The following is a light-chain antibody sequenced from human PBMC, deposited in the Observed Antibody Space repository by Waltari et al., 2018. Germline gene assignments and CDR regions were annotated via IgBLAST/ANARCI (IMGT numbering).Light chain of an antibody. V-gene: IGKV3-15*01. CDR1: QSVTTN. CDR3: HQYNDGPPFN. CDR2: GAS. J-gene: IGKJ2*01. Sequence: EIVMTQSPATLSVSPGERAILSCRASQSVTTNLAWYQQKPGQAPRLLIYGASTRATDIPARFSGSGSGTEFTLTISSLQPEDFAVYYCHQYNDGPPFNFGQGTKLEIK.